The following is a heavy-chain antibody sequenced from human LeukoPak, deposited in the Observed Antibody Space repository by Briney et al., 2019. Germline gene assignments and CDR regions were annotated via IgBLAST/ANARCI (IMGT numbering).Heavy chain of an antibody. J-gene: IGHJ4*02. CDR3: ARVSYGGNSIYYFDY. CDR2: ISGGGNTI. V-gene: IGHV3-48*01. CDR1: GFTFNSET. D-gene: IGHD4-23*01. Sequence: PGGSLRLSCAASGFTFNSETMNWVRQAPGKGLEWVSYISGGGNTIYYADSVKGRFTISRDNAKNSLYLQMNSLRAEDTAVYYCARVSYGGNSIYYFDYWGQGTLVTVSS.